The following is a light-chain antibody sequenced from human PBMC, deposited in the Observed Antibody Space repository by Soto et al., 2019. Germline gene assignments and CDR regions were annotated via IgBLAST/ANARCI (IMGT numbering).Light chain of an antibody. V-gene: IGKV3-20*01. CDR2: GAS. J-gene: IGKJ2*01. Sequence: EIVMTQFPATMSLSPVEIATLSYGASRSLGNNLAWYQQRPGQAPRLLIYGASGRAAGVPDRFSGSGSGTDFNLTISSLEPEDFAVYYCQQYGNSFPITFGQGTKVDIK. CDR1: RSLGNN. CDR3: QQYGNSFPIT.